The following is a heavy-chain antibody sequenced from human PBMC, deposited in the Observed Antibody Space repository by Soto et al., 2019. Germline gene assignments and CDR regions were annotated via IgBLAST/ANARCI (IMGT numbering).Heavy chain of an antibody. D-gene: IGHD6-13*01. CDR2: IYPGDSDT. CDR3: ARQGKADGIEYSYAMDV. V-gene: IGHV5-51*01. CDR1: VYSFTSYW. Sequence: GESLKISCKGSVYSFTSYWIGWVRQMPGKGLEWMGIIYPGDSDTRYSPSFQGQVTISADKSISTAYLQWRSLKASDTAMYYCARQGKADGIEYSYAMDVWGQGTTVTVYS. J-gene: IGHJ6*02.